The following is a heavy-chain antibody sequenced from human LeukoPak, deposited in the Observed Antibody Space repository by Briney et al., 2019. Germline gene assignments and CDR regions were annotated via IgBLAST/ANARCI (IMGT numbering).Heavy chain of an antibody. CDR3: ARGGLVASIPGAFDI. V-gene: IGHV3-74*01. Sequence: GGSLRLSCAASGFTFSSYWMHWVRQVPGKGLVWVSRINSDAGSITYADSVKGRFTISRDNAKNTLYLEINSLRADDTAVYYCARGGLVASIPGAFDIWGQGTMVTVSS. D-gene: IGHD2-21*01. J-gene: IGHJ3*02. CDR2: INSDAGSI. CDR1: GFTFSSYW.